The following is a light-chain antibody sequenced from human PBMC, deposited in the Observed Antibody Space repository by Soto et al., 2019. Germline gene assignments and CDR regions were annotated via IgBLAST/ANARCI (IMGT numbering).Light chain of an antibody. CDR1: QSVSSSY. V-gene: IGKV3-20*01. CDR3: QQYVLSRWT. J-gene: IGKJ1*01. CDR2: GAS. Sequence: ELVLTQSPGTLSLSPGERATHSCRASQSVSSSYLAWYQQKPGQAPRLLIYGASSRATGIPDRFSGSGSGTDFALTISRLEPEDFAVYYCQQYVLSRWTFGQGTKVEIK.